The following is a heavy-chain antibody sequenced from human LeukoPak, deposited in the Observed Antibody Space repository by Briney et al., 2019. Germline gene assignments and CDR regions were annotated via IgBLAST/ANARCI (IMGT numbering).Heavy chain of an antibody. CDR1: GFTFSINN. V-gene: IGHV3-30*02. Sequence: GGSLRLSCAASGFTFSINNMHWVRQAPGKGLEWVAFVENNGNEKYADSVRGRFTVSRDNSRNTLYLQMNSLRNEDTAVYYCARGCSSTSCYGDLDYWGQGTLVTVSS. CDR3: ARGCSSTSCYGDLDY. CDR2: VENNGNEK. D-gene: IGHD2-2*01. J-gene: IGHJ4*02.